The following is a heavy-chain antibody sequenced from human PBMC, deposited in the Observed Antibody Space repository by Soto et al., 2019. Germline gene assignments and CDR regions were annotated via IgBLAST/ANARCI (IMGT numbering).Heavy chain of an antibody. CDR3: ARGPPPPRIKIFGVVIQENNWFGP. J-gene: IGHJ5*02. Sequence: ASVKVSCKASGYTFTGYYMHWVRQAPGQGLEWMGWINPNSGGTNYAQKFQGRVTMTRDTSISTAYMELSRLRSDDTAVYYCARGPPPPRIKIFGVVIQENNWFGPLGQGTLVTVSS. CDR2: INPNSGGT. CDR1: GYTFTGYY. V-gene: IGHV1-2*02. D-gene: IGHD3-3*01.